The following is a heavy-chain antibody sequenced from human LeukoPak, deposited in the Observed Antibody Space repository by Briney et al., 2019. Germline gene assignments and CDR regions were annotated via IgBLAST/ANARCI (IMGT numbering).Heavy chain of an antibody. V-gene: IGHV1-69*15. CDR3: ARKLRLGGNWFDP. CDR1: GGTFTSYA. J-gene: IGHJ5*02. Sequence: SVKVSCKTSGGTFTSYAITWVRQALGQGLEWMGKIIPISGTTNYAQKFQGRVTFTADESTSTAYMELSSLRSEDTALYYCARKLRLGGNWFDPWGQGTLVTVSS. D-gene: IGHD1-26*01. CDR2: IIPISGTT.